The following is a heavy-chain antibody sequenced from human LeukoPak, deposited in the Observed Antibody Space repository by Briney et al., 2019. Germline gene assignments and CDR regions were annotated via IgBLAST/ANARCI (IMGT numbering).Heavy chain of an antibody. J-gene: IGHJ4*02. Sequence: SETLSLTCTVSGGSTSSYYWNWIRQPPGKGLEWIGYIYYSGSTNYNPSLKSRVSISVDTSKNQFSLKLSSVTAADTAVYYCARGVPFFDHWGQGTLVTVSS. CDR1: GGSTSSYY. V-gene: IGHV4-59*01. CDR2: IYYSGST. CDR3: ARGVPFFDH.